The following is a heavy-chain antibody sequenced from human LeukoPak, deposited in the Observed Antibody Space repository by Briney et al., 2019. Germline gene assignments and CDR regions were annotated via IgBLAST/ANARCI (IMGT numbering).Heavy chain of an antibody. CDR3: ARHGASSSGWYGWFDP. CDR2: IGSSGDII. J-gene: IGHJ5*02. CDR1: GFTFSSYE. V-gene: IGHV3-48*03. Sequence: GGSLRLSCAASGFTFSSYEMDWVRQAPGKGLEGVSYIGSSGDIIYYADSVKGRFTISRDNAKNSLYLQMNSLRAEDTAVYYCARHGASSSGWYGWFDPWGQGTLVTVSS. D-gene: IGHD6-19*01.